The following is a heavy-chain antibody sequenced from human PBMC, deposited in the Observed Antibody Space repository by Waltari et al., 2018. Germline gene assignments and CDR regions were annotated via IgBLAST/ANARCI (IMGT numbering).Heavy chain of an antibody. Sequence: EVQLVESGGHLIQPGGSLRLSCAASRFNVSSSYMNWVRQAPGKGLEWVSILYHAGNTYYADSVKGRFTFSRDNSKNTLYLQMNSLRAEDTAVYYCARGNTKYGMDVWGQGTTVTVSS. V-gene: IGHV3-53*01. J-gene: IGHJ6*02. CDR1: RFNVSSSY. CDR3: ARGNTKYGMDV. D-gene: IGHD3-10*01. CDR2: LYHAGNT.